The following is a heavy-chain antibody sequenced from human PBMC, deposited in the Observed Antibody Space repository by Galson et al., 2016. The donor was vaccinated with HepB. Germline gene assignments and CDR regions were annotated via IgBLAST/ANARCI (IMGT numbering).Heavy chain of an antibody. CDR3: ATGGGRRSKYYGMDV. J-gene: IGHJ6*02. D-gene: IGHD1-26*01. CDR2: IWYDGSRK. V-gene: IGHV3-33*03. CDR1: GFTFSSYG. Sequence: SLRLSCAASGFTFSSYGMHWVRQAPGKGLEWVAIIWYDGSRKEYADFVKGRFTISRDNAKNTLYLQMNSLSAEDTAVYYCATGGGRRSKYYGMDVWGHGTMVTVSS.